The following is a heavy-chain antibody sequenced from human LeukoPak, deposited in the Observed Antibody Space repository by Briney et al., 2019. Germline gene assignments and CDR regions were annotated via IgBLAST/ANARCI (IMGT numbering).Heavy chain of an antibody. CDR2: IYYSGST. Sequence: SETLSLTCTVSGGSINSTTYYWGWIRQPPGKGLEWIGSIYYSGSTYFNPSLKSRVTMSVDTSKSQVSLKLISVTAADTAVYYCARENWNYGEDFWGQGTLVTVSS. J-gene: IGHJ4*02. CDR3: ARENWNYGEDF. D-gene: IGHD1-7*01. CDR1: GGSINSTTYY. V-gene: IGHV4-39*07.